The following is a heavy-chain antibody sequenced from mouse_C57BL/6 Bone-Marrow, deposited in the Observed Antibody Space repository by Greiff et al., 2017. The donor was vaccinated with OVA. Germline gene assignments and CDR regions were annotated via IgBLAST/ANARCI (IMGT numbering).Heavy chain of an antibody. V-gene: IGHV14-2*01. CDR2: IDPEDGDT. D-gene: IGHD1-1*01. CDR3: ARSHYGISCWYYFDY. J-gene: IGHJ2*01. CDR1: GFNIKDYY. Sequence: EVQLQQSGAELVKPGASVKLSCTASGFNIKDYYMHWVKQRTEQGLEWIGRIDPEDGDTKSASKFQGKATITADTSSNTAYLPLRRLTTEETAVYYGARSHYGISCWYYFDYWGQGTTVTVSS.